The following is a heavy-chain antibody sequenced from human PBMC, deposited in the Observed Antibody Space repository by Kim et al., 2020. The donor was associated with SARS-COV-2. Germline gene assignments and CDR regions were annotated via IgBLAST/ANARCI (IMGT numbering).Heavy chain of an antibody. D-gene: IGHD3-16*01. CDR2: IYPGNSDT. J-gene: IGHJ3*02. CDR3: ARRSRVPGDHDAFDI. CDR1: GYSFTSYW. V-gene: IGHV5-51*01. Sequence: GESLKISCKGSGYSFTSYWIGWVRQMPGKGLEWRGIIYPGNSDTRYSPSFQGQVTISADKSISTAYLQWSSLKASDTAMYYCARRSRVPGDHDAFDIWGQGTMVTVSS.